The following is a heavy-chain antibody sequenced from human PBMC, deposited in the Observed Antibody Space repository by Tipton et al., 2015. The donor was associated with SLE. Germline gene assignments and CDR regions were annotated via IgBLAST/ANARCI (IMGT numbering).Heavy chain of an antibody. D-gene: IGHD3-9*01. Sequence: TLSLTCTVSGGSISSSSYYWGWIRQPPGKGLEWIGIIYYSGSAYYNPSLKSRVIISVDPSKNQFSLKMRSVTAADTAVYYCARHAGYFEWPHEWYFDLWGRGTLVTVSS. CDR2: IYYSGSA. J-gene: IGHJ2*01. CDR3: ARHAGYFEWPHEWYFDL. V-gene: IGHV4-39*01. CDR1: GGSISSSSYY.